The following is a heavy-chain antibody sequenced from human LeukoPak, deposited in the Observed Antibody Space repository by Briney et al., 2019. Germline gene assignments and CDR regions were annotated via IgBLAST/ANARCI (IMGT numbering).Heavy chain of an antibody. V-gene: IGHV4-59*08. CDR2: IYHSGST. D-gene: IGHD6-25*01. J-gene: IGHJ3*02. CDR1: GGSISSYY. CDR3: ASSHKRPGAFDI. Sequence: PSETLSLTCTVSGGSISSYYWSWIRQPPGKGLEWIGYIYHSGSTNYNPSLKSRVTISVDTSKNQFSLKLSSVTAADTAVYYCASSHKRPGAFDIWGQGTMVTVSS.